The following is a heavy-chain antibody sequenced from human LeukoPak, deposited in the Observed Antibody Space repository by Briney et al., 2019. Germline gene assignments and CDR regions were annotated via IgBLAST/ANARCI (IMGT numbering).Heavy chain of an antibody. CDR3: ARHYVNIRTVGSSYYYYGLDV. Sequence: PSETLSLTCTVSGGSISNSNYCWVWIRQPPGKGLEWIGSISYGGSTYYNPSLKSRVTISVDTSKNQFSLKVTSVTAADTAVFYCARHYVNIRTVGSSYYYYGLDVWGLGTTVTVSS. CDR2: ISYGGST. V-gene: IGHV4-39*01. D-gene: IGHD2-2*02. J-gene: IGHJ6*02. CDR1: GGSISNSNYC.